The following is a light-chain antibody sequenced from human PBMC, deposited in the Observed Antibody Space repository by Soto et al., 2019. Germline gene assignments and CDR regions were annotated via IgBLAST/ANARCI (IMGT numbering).Light chain of an antibody. J-gene: IGKJ5*01. V-gene: IGKV1-39*01. CDR2: GAS. CDR1: QSINNY. CDR3: QQLNSYPY. Sequence: DIQMTQSPSSLSASVGDRVTITCRASQSINNYLSWYQQKPGKAPNLLIFGASTLQSGVPSRFSGSGSGTDFTLTISSLQPEDFATYYCQQLNSYPYFGQGTRLEI.